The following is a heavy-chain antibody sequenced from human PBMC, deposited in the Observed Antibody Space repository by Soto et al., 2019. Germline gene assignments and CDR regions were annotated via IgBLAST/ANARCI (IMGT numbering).Heavy chain of an antibody. CDR1: GGTFSSYA. CDR2: IIPIFGTA. Sequence: GASVKVSCKASGGTFSSYAISWVRQAPGQGLEWMGGIIPIFGTADYAQKLHDRVTITADESTSTAYMELSSLRSEDTAVYYCARDHYGDYVGYYYYYGMDVWGQGTTVTVSS. V-gene: IGHV1-69*13. CDR3: ARDHYGDYVGYYYYYGMDV. D-gene: IGHD4-17*01. J-gene: IGHJ6*02.